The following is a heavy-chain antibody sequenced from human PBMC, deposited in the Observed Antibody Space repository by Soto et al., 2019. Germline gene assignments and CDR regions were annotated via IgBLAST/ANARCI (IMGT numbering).Heavy chain of an antibody. V-gene: IGHV3-11*06. CDR3: ARNDSSGYLDS. Sequence: LRLSCAASGFTFSDYYMSWIRQAPGKGLEWLSYISSSATYAIYADSVKGRFTLSRDNAKNSLYLQMNSLRAEDTAVYYCARNDSSGYLDSWGQGTLVTVSS. D-gene: IGHD3-22*01. CDR2: ISSSATYA. J-gene: IGHJ4*02. CDR1: GFTFSDYY.